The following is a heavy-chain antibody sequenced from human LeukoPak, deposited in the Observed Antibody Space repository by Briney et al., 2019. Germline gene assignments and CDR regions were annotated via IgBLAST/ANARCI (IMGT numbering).Heavy chain of an antibody. D-gene: IGHD4-23*01. CDR1: GYSFTSYW. Sequence: GESLKISCKGSGYSFTSYWIGWVRQMPGKGLEWMGIIYPGDSDTRYSPSFQGQVTISADKSISTAYLQWSSLKASDTAMYYCAGNPDYGGNSAEAFDIWGQGTMVTVSS. CDR3: AGNPDYGGNSAEAFDI. J-gene: IGHJ3*02. CDR2: IYPGDSDT. V-gene: IGHV5-51*01.